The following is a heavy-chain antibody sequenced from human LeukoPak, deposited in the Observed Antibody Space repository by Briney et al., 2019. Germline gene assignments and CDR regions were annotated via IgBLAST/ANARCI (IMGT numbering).Heavy chain of an antibody. CDR3: ARDYWWNYDY. J-gene: IGHJ4*02. D-gene: IGHD1-7*01. CDR2: ISYDGSNK. CDR1: GFTFSSYG. Sequence: PGGSLRLSCAASGFTFSSYGMHWVRQAPGKGLEWVAVISYDGSNKYYAGSVRGRFTISRDNSKNTIYLQMDSLRAEDTAIYYCARDYWWNYDYWGQGTLVTVSP. V-gene: IGHV3-30*03.